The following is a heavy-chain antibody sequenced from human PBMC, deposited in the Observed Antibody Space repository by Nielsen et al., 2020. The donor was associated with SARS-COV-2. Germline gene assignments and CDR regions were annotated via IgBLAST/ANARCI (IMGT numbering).Heavy chain of an antibody. D-gene: IGHD3-3*01. Sequence: SETLSLTCAVYGGSFSGSYWAWIRQPPGKGLEWIGEINPSGSANYNPSLKSRATISLDASKKQIFLNLNSVTAADTAVYYCMRHPPRLWSGANDAFEVWGQGTLVSVS. J-gene: IGHJ3*01. CDR3: MRHPPRLWSGANDAFEV. CDR2: INPSGSA. CDR1: GGSFSGSY. V-gene: IGHV4-34*01.